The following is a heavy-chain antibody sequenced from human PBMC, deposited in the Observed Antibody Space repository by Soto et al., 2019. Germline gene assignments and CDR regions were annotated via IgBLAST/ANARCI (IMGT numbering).Heavy chain of an antibody. CDR2: INAGNGNT. Sequence: QVQLVQSGAEVKKPGASVKVSCKASGYTFTSYAMHWVRQAPGQRLEWMGWINAGNGNTKYSQKFQGRVTITRDTSASTAYMELSSLRSEDSAVYYCARSRPTLYYYYGMDVWGHGTTVTVSS. D-gene: IGHD4-4*01. V-gene: IGHV1-3*01. J-gene: IGHJ6*02. CDR3: ARSRPTLYYYYGMDV. CDR1: GYTFTSYA.